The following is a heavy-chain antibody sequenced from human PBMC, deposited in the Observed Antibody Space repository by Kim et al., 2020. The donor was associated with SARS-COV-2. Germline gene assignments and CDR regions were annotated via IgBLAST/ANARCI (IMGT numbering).Heavy chain of an antibody. V-gene: IGHV4-59*13. D-gene: IGHD3-10*01. CDR1: GGSISSYY. Sequence: SETLSLTCTVSGGSISSYYWSWIRQPPGKGLEWIGYIYYSGSTNYNPSLKSRVTISVDTSKNQFSLKLSSVTAADTAVYYCARVSDYYGSGSYYRSSYYFDYWGQGTLVTVSS. CDR3: ARVSDYYGSGSYYRSSYYFDY. CDR2: IYYSGST. J-gene: IGHJ4*02.